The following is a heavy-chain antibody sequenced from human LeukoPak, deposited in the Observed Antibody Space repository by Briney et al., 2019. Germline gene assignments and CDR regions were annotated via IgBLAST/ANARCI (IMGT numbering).Heavy chain of an antibody. CDR2: ISSDGSNK. J-gene: IGHJ5*02. CDR1: GFTFSSYA. V-gene: IGHV3-30*04. D-gene: IGHD6-19*01. CDR3: TRDLVTSGWLNWFDP. Sequence: QTGRSLRLSCAASGFTFSSYAMHWVRQAPGKGLEWVAVISSDGSNKYYADSVKGRFTISRDNSKNTLYLQMNSLRAEDTSVYYCTRDLVTSGWLNWFDPWGQGTLVTVPS.